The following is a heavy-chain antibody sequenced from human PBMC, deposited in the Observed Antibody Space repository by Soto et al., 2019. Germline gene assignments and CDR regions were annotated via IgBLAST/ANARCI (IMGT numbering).Heavy chain of an antibody. CDR2: INHSGST. CDR3: ARLSARPRVIDY. J-gene: IGHJ4*02. Sequence: QVQLQQWGAGLLKPSETLSLTCAVYGGSFSGYYWSWIRQPPGKGLEWIGEINHSGSTNYNPSLKSRVTISVDTSKNQFSLKLSSVTAADTAVYYCARLSARPRVIDYWGQGTLVTVSS. D-gene: IGHD6-6*01. CDR1: GGSFSGYY. V-gene: IGHV4-34*01.